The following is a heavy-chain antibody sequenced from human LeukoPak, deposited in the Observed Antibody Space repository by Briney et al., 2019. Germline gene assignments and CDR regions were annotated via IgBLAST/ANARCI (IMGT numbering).Heavy chain of an antibody. V-gene: IGHV5-51*01. J-gene: IGHJ6*02. D-gene: IGHD2-15*01. CDR1: GYSFTSYW. Sequence: GESLKISCKGSGYSFTSYWIGWVRQMHGKGLEWMGIIYPGDSDTRYSPSFQGQVTISADKSISTAYLQWSSLKASDTAMYYCARQDCSGGSCLSYYGMDVWGQGTTVAVSS. CDR2: IYPGDSDT. CDR3: ARQDCSGGSCLSYYGMDV.